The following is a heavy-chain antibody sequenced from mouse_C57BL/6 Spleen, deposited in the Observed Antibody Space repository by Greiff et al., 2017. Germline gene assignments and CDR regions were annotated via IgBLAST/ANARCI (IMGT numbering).Heavy chain of an antibody. D-gene: IGHD1-1*01. CDR3: ARSGSNGAMDY. CDR2: IYPRSGNT. CDR1: GYTFTSYG. J-gene: IGHJ4*01. Sequence: VQLVESGAELARPGASVKLSCKASGYTFTSYGISWVKQRTGQGLEWIGEIYPRSGNTYYNEKFKGKATLTADKSSSTAYMELRSLTSEDSAVYFCARSGSNGAMDYWGQGTSVTVSS. V-gene: IGHV1-81*01.